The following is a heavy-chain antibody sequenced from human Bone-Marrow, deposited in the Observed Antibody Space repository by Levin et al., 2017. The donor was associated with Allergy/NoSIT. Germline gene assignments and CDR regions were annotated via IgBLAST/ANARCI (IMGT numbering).Heavy chain of an antibody. V-gene: IGHV3-53*01. J-gene: IGHJ4*02. Sequence: GGSLRLSCAASGFTVSSNYMTWVRQAPGKGLEWVSITYSGGTTFYADSVKGRFTISRDNSKNMRYLHMSSLRAEDTAIYYCARERLRAIGGYFDHWGQGTLVTVSS. D-gene: IGHD4-17*01. CDR2: TYSGGTT. CDR3: ARERLRAIGGYFDH. CDR1: GFTVSSNY.